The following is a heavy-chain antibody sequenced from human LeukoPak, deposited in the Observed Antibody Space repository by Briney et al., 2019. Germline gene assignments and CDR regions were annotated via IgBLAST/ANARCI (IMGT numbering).Heavy chain of an antibody. CDR1: GFTFSSYA. D-gene: IGHD3-16*02. CDR2: ISGSGGST. J-gene: IGHJ4*02. CDR3: AKAGVTITFGGVIVIPLDY. Sequence: GGSLRLSCAASGFTFSSYAMSWVRQAPGKGLGWVSAISGSGGSTYYADSVKGRFTISRDNSKNTLYLQMNSLRAEDTAVYYCAKAGVTITFGGVIVIPLDYWGQGTLVTVSS. V-gene: IGHV3-23*01.